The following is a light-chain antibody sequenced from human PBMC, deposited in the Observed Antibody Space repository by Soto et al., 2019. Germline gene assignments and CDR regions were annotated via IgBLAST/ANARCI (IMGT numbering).Light chain of an antibody. J-gene: IGKJ1*01. CDR3: QQYNNWPGT. CDR2: GVS. CDR1: QSVSSY. V-gene: IGKV3-15*01. Sequence: EIVLTQSPATLSLSPGERATLSCRASQSVSSYLAWYQQKPGQAPRLLLYGVSTRATGIPARFSGSGSGTEFTLTISSLQSEDFAVYYCQQYNNWPGTFGQGTKVDIK.